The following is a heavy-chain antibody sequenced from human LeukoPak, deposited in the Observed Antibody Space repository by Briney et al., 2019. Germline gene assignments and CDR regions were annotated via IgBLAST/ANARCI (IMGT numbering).Heavy chain of an antibody. CDR1: GGSISSDY. V-gene: IGHV4-4*07. D-gene: IGHD4/OR15-4a*01. Sequence: PSETLSLTCTVSGGSISSDYWSWIRQPAGKGLEWIGRIYSSGNTNYNPSLESRVTMSLDTSKNQFSLRLSSVTAADTAVYFCARNGAAGAWFWFDPWGQGTLVTVSS. J-gene: IGHJ5*02. CDR2: IYSSGNT. CDR3: ARNGAAGAWFWFDP.